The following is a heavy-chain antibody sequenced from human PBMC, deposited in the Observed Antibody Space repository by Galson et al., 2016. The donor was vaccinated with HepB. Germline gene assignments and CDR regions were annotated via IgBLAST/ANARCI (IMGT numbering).Heavy chain of an antibody. V-gene: IGHV3-23*01. D-gene: IGHD1-1*01. J-gene: IGHJ4*02. CDR2: TDGSGGST. CDR3: AXNRYWNRDFDY. CDR1: GXXFSXXX. Sequence: SLRLXCAASGXXFSXXXMSXXXQAXXKGLXXVSXTDGSGGSTYYADSVKGRFTISRENYKNTMYLQMNSLKAEDTAIYYCAXNRYWNRDFDYWGQGTLVTV.